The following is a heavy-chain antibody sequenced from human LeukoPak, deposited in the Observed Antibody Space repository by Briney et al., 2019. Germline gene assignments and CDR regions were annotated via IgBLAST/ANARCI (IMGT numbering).Heavy chain of an antibody. Sequence: ASVKVSCKASGYTFTSYYMHWVRQAPGQGLEWMGIINPSGGSTSYAQKFQGRATMTRDMSTSTVYMELSSLRSEDTAVYYCARGATMFFFDYWGQGTLVTVSS. J-gene: IGHJ4*02. CDR3: ARGATMFFFDY. CDR1: GYTFTSYY. V-gene: IGHV1-46*01. CDR2: INPSGGST. D-gene: IGHD5-12*01.